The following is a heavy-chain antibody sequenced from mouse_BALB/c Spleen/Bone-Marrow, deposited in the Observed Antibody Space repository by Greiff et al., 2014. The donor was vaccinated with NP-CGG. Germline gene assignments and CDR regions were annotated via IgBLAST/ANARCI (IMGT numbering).Heavy chain of an antibody. CDR1: GYAFSNYG. V-gene: IGHV1-80*01. J-gene: IGHJ4*01. D-gene: IGHD2-4*01. CDR3: ASVYDYGRGYAMDY. Sequence: QVQLKESGAEVMRPGSSVNISCKASGYAFSNYGMNWVKQRPGQGLEWIGRIYPGDGDTNYNGKFKGRVTLTADKSSSTAYMQLSSLTSEDSAVYFCASVYDYGRGYAMDYWGQGTSVTVSS. CDR2: IYPGDGDT.